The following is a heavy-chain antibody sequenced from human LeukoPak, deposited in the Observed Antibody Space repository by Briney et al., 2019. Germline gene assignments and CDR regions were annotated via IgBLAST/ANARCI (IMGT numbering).Heavy chain of an antibody. Sequence: GGSLRLSCAASGLTFDHYVMHWVRQAPGKGLEWVSLISGDGGSTYYADSVKGRLTISRDNSKNSLYLQMNSLTAEDTALYFCAKGTTMYAFDIWGQGTMVTVSS. CDR1: GLTFDHYV. J-gene: IGHJ3*02. CDR2: ISGDGGST. CDR3: AKGTTMYAFDI. D-gene: IGHD1-1*01. V-gene: IGHV3-43*02.